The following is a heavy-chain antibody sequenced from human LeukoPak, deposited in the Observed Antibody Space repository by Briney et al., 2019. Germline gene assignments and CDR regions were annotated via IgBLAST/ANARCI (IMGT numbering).Heavy chain of an antibody. V-gene: IGHV4-34*01. CDR1: GGSFSGYY. CDR2: INHSGST. CDR3: ARGRTWWALATDLDY. Sequence: PSETLSLTCAVYGGSFSGYYWSWIRQPPGKGLEWIGEINHSGSTNYNPSLKGRVTISVDTSKNQFSLKLSSVTAADTAVYYCARGRTWWALATDLDYWGQGTLVTVSS. D-gene: IGHD2-8*02. J-gene: IGHJ4*02.